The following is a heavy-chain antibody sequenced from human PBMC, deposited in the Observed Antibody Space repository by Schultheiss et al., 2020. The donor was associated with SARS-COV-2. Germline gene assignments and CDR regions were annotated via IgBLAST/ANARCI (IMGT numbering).Heavy chain of an antibody. CDR3: ARGISCSGGSCYLPFFDY. CDR2: IYTSGST. CDR1: GGSIGSGYY. V-gene: IGHV4-4*07. Sequence: SETLSLTCTVSGGSIGSGYYWGWIRQPAGKGLEWIGRIYTSGSTNYNPSLKSRVTISVDTSKNQFSLKLSSVTAADTAVYYCARGISCSGGSCYLPFFDYWGQGTLVTVSS. J-gene: IGHJ4*02. D-gene: IGHD2-15*01.